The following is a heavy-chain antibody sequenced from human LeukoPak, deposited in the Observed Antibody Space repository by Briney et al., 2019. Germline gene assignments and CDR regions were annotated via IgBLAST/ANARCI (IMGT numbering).Heavy chain of an antibody. CDR1: GYTFSDYY. V-gene: IGHV1-2*04. J-gene: IGHJ4*02. D-gene: IGHD3-3*01. Sequence: ASVKVSCKASGYTFSDYYIHWVRQAPGQGLEWMGWINPDSGDTNYEQKFQDWVTMTRDTSISTAYMELSRLRSDDTAVYYCARVHGFWSGYYLWGQGTLVTVSS. CDR2: INPDSGDT. CDR3: ARVHGFWSGYYL.